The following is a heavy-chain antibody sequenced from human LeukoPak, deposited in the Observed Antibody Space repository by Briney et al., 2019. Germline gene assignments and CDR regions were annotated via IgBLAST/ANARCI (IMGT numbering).Heavy chain of an antibody. Sequence: GGSLRLSCAASGFTISSYAMSWVRQAPGKGLESVSAISGSGSSTYYADSVKGRFTISRDNSKNTLYLQMNSLRAEDTAVYYCAKALYYYGSGYDYWGQGTLVTVSS. CDR3: AKALYYYGSGYDY. D-gene: IGHD3-10*01. CDR1: GFTISSYA. J-gene: IGHJ4*02. CDR2: ISGSGSST. V-gene: IGHV3-23*01.